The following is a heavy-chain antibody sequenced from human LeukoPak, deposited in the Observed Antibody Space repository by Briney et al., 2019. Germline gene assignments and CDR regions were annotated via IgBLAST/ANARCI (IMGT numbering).Heavy chain of an antibody. D-gene: IGHD2-15*01. V-gene: IGHV4-34*01. Sequence: PSETLSLTCAVYRGSFIGYYWSWIRQPPGKGLEWIADINQNGMTNYNPSLKSRVTMSVESSKKQFSLMLTSVTAADTAVYYCARGRRMTDSGVAGSFDLWGQGTLVSVSS. J-gene: IGHJ3*01. CDR1: RGSFIGYY. CDR2: INQNGMT. CDR3: ARGRRMTDSGVAGSFDL.